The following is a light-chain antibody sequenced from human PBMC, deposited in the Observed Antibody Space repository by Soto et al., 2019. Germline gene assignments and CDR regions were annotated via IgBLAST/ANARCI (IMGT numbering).Light chain of an antibody. Sequence: QSVLTQPPSASGTPGQRVTISCSGSSSNIGSNTVNWYQQLPGTAPKLLIYSNNQRPSGVPDRFSGSKSGTSASLAISGLQSEDEADYYCAAWDDSPNGNYFFGTGTKVTV. CDR2: SNN. J-gene: IGLJ1*01. CDR3: AAWDDSPNGNYF. CDR1: SSNIGSNT. V-gene: IGLV1-44*01.